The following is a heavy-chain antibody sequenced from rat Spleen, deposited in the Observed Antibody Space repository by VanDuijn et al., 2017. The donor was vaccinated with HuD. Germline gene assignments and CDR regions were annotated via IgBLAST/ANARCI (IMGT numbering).Heavy chain of an antibody. CDR3: ARRGRNYYALDF. Sequence: EVQLVESDGGLVQPGRSLKLSCAASGFTFSDYYMAWVRQAPTKGLEWVATITYNGISTNYRDSVKGRFTISRDNAKSTLYLQMDSLRSEDTATYYCARRGRNYYALDFWGQGVMVTVSS. J-gene: IGHJ2*01. CDR2: ITYNGIST. CDR1: GFTFSDYY. D-gene: IGHD1-12*01. V-gene: IGHV5-29*01.